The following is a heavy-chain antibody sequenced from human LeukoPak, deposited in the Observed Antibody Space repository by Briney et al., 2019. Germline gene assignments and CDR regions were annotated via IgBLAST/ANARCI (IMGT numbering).Heavy chain of an antibody. Sequence: SQTLSLTCAISGDSVSSNSAAWNWIRQSPPRGLEWLGRTYYRSKWYNDYAVSVKSRITINPDTAKNQLSLQLNSVTPEDTAVYYCARVSLFDSSGYDYSYGMDVWGQGTTVTVSS. CDR3: ARVSLFDSSGYDYSYGMDV. CDR1: GDSVSSNSAA. J-gene: IGHJ6*02. CDR2: TYYRSKWYN. D-gene: IGHD3-22*01. V-gene: IGHV6-1*01.